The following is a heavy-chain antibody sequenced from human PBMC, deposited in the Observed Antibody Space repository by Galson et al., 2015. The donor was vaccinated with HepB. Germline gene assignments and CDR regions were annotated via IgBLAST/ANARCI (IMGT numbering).Heavy chain of an antibody. V-gene: IGHV7-4-1*02. J-gene: IGHJ4*02. CDR1: GYTFTSYA. Sequence: SVKVSCKASGYTFTSYAMNWVRQAPGQGLEWMGWINTNTGNPTYAQGFTGRFVFSLDTSVSTAYLQISSLKAEDTAVYYCARVYQGRLWFGELLVGEGAYFDYWGQGTLVTVSS. CDR2: INTNTGNP. D-gene: IGHD3-10*01. CDR3: ARVYQGRLWFGELLVGEGAYFDY.